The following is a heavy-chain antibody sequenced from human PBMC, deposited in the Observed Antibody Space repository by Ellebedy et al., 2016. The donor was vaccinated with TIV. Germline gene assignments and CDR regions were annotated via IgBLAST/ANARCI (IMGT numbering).Heavy chain of an antibody. Sequence: SETLSLXXTVSGGSISSSSYYWGWIRQPPGKGLEWIGSIYYSGSTYYNPSLKSRVTISVDTSKNHFSLRLSSVSAADTAVYYCARSGSGGGAYWGQGTLVTVSS. CDR3: ARSGSGGGAY. J-gene: IGHJ4*02. D-gene: IGHD2-15*01. CDR1: GGSISSSSYY. CDR2: IYYSGST. V-gene: IGHV4-39*07.